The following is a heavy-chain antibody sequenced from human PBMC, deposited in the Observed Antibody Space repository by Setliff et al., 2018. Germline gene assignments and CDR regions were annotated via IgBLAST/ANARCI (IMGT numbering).Heavy chain of an antibody. CDR2: MNPNSGNT. D-gene: IGHD4-17*01. J-gene: IGHJ4*02. CDR3: ARVNGDGSEYYFDY. Sequence: GASVKVSCKASGYAFISYDINWVRQATGQGLEWMGWMNPNSGNTGYAQKFQGRVTMTRDTSTSTVYMELSSLRSEDTAVYYCARVNGDGSEYYFDYWGQGTLVTVSS. CDR1: GYAFISYD. V-gene: IGHV1-8*02.